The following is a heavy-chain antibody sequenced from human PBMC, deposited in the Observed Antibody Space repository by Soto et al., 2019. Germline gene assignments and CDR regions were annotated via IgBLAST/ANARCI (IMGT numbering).Heavy chain of an antibody. CDR3: ARDTGHAQWLAPYNWFDP. V-gene: IGHV3-30-3*01. CDR1: GFTFSSYA. CDR2: ISYDGSNK. D-gene: IGHD6-19*01. J-gene: IGHJ5*02. Sequence: GGSLRPSCAASGFTFSSYAMHWVRRAPGKGLEWVAVISYDGSNKYYADSVKGRFTISRDNSKNTLYLQMNSLRAEDTAGYYCARDTGHAQWLAPYNWFDPWGQGTLVTVSS.